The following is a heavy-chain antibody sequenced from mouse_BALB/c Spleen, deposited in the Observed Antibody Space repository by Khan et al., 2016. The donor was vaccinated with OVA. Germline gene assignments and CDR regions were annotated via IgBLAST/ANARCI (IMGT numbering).Heavy chain of an antibody. CDR3: TSQGSIYTWFGD. Sequence: QVQLKESGAELAKPGASVKMSCKASGYTFTNYWMHWVKQRPGQGLEWIGYIDPTTGYTEYNQKFKDKATLTADKSSSTAYMQLSSLTSEDSAVYYCTSQGSIYTWFGDWGQGNLVTVSA. J-gene: IGHJ3*01. CDR2: IDPTTGYT. D-gene: IGHD1-1*01. V-gene: IGHV1-7*01. CDR1: GYTFTNYW.